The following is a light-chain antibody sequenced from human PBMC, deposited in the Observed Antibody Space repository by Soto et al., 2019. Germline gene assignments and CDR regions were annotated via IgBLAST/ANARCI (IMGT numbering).Light chain of an antibody. CDR1: QSVSSSY. J-gene: IGKJ1*01. CDR2: GAS. Sequence: EIVLTQSPGTLSLSPGERATLSCRASQSVSSSYLAWYQQKPGQAPRLLIYGASSRATGIPDRFSGSGSGTEFTLTISSLQLEDGAVYYCQQYNNWPALTFGQGTKVEIK. CDR3: QQYNNWPALT. V-gene: IGKV3-20*01.